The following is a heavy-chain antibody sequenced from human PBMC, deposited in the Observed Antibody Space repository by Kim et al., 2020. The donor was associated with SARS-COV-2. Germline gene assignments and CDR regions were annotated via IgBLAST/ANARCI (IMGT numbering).Heavy chain of an antibody. CDR2: IYPDDSDT. Sequence: GESLKISCKGSGYSFISYWIGWVRQMPGKGLEWMGIIYPDDSDTTYSPSFQGQVTISADKSISTAYLQWSSLKASDTAIYYCARAPCSSSSCYNSYYAMDVSGQGTTVTVSS. V-gene: IGHV5-51*01. CDR1: GYSFISYW. CDR3: ARAPCSSSSCYNSYYAMDV. D-gene: IGHD2-2*02. J-gene: IGHJ6*02.